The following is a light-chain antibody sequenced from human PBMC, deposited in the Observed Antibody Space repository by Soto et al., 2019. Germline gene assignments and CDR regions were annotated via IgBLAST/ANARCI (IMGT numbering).Light chain of an antibody. CDR3: MQGTHWPPI. V-gene: IGKV2-30*01. Sequence: DVVMTQSPLSLPVTLGQPASISCRSNQSLVYRDGNTFLSWFQQRPGQSPRRLIYKVSNRDSGVPDRFSGSGSGTDFTLKITRVEAEDVGVYYCMQGTHWPPIFGPGTKVDIK. J-gene: IGKJ3*01. CDR1: QSLVYRDGNTF. CDR2: KVS.